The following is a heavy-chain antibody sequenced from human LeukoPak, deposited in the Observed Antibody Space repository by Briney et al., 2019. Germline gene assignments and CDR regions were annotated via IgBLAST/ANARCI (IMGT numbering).Heavy chain of an antibody. CDR2: IYTSGST. V-gene: IGHV4-61*02. CDR1: GGSISSGSYY. Sequence: SETLSLTCTVSGGSISSGSYYWSWIRQPAGKGLEWIGRIYTSGSTNYNPSLKSRVTISVDTSKNQFSLKLSSVTAADTAVYYCAREGEVGIEDYWGQGTLVTVS. CDR3: AREGEVGIEDY. J-gene: IGHJ4*02. D-gene: IGHD6-13*01.